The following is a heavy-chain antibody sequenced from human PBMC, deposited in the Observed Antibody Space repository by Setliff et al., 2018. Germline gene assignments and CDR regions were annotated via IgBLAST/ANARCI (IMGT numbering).Heavy chain of an antibody. CDR3: GRDPHTPPGTTRGAY. V-gene: IGHV4-39*07. Sequence: SETLSLTCTVSGDSISSGSYYWTWIRQPPGKGLEWIGIIYHSGSTYYNPSLKSRVTISVAKSKNQVSLKLNSGTAAGTAVYYCGRDPHTPPGTTRGAYWGQGTLV. J-gene: IGHJ4*02. CDR1: GDSISSGSYY. CDR2: IYHSGST. D-gene: IGHD4-17*01.